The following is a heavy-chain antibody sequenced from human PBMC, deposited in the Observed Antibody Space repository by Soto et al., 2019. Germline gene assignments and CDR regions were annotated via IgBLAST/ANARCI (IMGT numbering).Heavy chain of an antibody. V-gene: IGHV1-69*06. Sequence: SVKVSCKASGGSFSTLGINWVRQAPGQGLEWMGGIIPLFGKARYAETSQGRVTMTADTSTGTAYMEVSSLRSDDTAVFYCATAHNSGWYLFDYWGPRTLVTVSS. CDR2: IIPLFGKA. CDR1: GGSFSTLG. J-gene: IGHJ4*02. D-gene: IGHD6-19*01. CDR3: ATAHNSGWYLFDY.